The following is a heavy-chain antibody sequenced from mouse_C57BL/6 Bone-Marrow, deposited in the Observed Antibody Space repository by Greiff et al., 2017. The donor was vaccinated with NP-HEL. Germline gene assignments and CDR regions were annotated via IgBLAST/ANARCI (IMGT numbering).Heavy chain of an antibody. D-gene: IGHD1-1*01. Sequence: QVQLQQSGAELARPGASVKMSCKASGYTFTSYTMHWVKQRPGQGLEWIGYINPSSGYTKYNQKFKDKATLTADKSSSTAYMQLSSLTSEDSAGYYCASEPSITTVVEGAMDYWGQGTSVTVSS. CDR2: INPSSGYT. CDR1: GYTFTSYT. V-gene: IGHV1-4*01. CDR3: ASEPSITTVVEGAMDY. J-gene: IGHJ4*01.